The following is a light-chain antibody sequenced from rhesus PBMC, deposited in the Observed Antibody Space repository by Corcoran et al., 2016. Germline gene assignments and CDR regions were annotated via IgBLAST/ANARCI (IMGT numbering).Light chain of an antibody. CDR2: KAY. J-gene: IGKJ4*01. Sequence: DIQMTQSPSSLSASVGDTVTITCRASKSISSWLDWHQQKPGKALKLLNYKAYSLQSGVPSRFSGSGSGTDFTLTISSLRPEDFATYYCLRCGSSQLAFGGGTKVELK. V-gene: IGKV1-22*01. CDR3: LRCGSSQLA. CDR1: KSISSW.